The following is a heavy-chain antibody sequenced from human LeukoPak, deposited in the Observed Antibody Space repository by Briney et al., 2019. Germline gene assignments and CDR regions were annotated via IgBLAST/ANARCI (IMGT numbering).Heavy chain of an antibody. CDR1: GGSISSGSYY. J-gene: IGHJ4*02. CDR2: IYYSGST. D-gene: IGHD3-3*01. V-gene: IGHV4-61*01. CDR3: ARGFIVDFWSGYPNYFDY. Sequence: SETLSLTCTVSGGSISSGSYYWSWIRQPPGKGLEWIGYIYYSGSTNYNPSLKSRVTISVDTSKNQFSLKLSSVTAADTAVYYCARGFIVDFWSGYPNYFDYWGQGTLVTVSS.